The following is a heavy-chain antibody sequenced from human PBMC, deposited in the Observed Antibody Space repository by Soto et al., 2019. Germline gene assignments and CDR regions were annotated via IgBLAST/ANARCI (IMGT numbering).Heavy chain of an antibody. CDR2: IYSGGSS. V-gene: IGHV3-66*01. J-gene: IGHJ6*02. CDR1: GFTVSSNY. D-gene: IGHD5-12*01. CDR3: AKFIVATIYSYYGMDV. Sequence: EMQLVESGGDLVQPGGSLRLSCAASGFTVSSNYMSWVRQAPGKGLEWVSVIYSGGSSYYANSVKGRFAISRDNSRNTLYLQMNSLRAEDTAVYYCAKFIVATIYSYYGMDVWGLGTTVTVSS.